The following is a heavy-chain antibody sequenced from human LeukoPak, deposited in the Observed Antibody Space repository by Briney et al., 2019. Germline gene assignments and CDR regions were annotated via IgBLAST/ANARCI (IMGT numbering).Heavy chain of an antibody. D-gene: IGHD4-17*01. Sequence: SQTLTLTCTVSGGSISSGDNYWSWIRQPPGKGLEWIGYIYYSGSSYYIPSLKSRVTMSVDTSKNQFSLRLSSVTAADTAVYYCARQIYGDLYYFDYWGQGTLVTVSS. J-gene: IGHJ4*02. CDR1: GGSISSGDNY. V-gene: IGHV4-30-4*01. CDR2: IYYSGSS. CDR3: ARQIYGDLYYFDY.